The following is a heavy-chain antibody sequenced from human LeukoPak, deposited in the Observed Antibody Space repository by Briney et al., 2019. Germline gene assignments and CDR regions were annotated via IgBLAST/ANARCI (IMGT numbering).Heavy chain of an antibody. V-gene: IGHV3-23*01. CDR3: AKGGHYSFFDY. Sequence: GGSLRLSCTASGLIFRNYSMTWVRQTPRKGLEWVSTISGDGTETFYADSVKGRFTISRDNSKNTHYLQMSSLRAEDTGVYYCAKGGHYSFFDYWGQGTLVTVSS. CDR2: ISGDGTET. CDR1: GLIFRNYS. D-gene: IGHD4-11*01. J-gene: IGHJ4*02.